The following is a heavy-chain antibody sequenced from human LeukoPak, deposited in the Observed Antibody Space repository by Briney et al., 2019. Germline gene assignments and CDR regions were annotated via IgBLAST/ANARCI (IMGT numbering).Heavy chain of an antibody. J-gene: IGHJ4*02. Sequence: SETLSLTCTVTGGSISGYYWSWIRQPPGKGLEWIGFIYYSGITNYNPSLKSRVTVSVDTSKNQFSLMLSSVTAADTAVYYCARMTSYSSGCYFDYWGQGTLVTVSS. CDR3: ARMTSYSSGCYFDY. D-gene: IGHD6-19*01. V-gene: IGHV4-59*01. CDR2: IYYSGIT. CDR1: GGSISGYY.